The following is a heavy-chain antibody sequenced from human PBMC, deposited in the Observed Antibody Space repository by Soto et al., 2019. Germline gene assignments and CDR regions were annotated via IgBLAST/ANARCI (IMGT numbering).Heavy chain of an antibody. CDR3: ARGGWGSGYKWAYYGMDV. V-gene: IGHV1-69*01. D-gene: IGHD5-12*01. CDR2: IIPIFGTA. Sequence: QVQLVQSGAEVKKPGSSVKVSCKASGGTFSSYAISWVRQAPGQGLEWMGGIIPIFGTANSAQKFQGRVTITADESTSTAYRELSSLRSEDTAVYYCARGGWGSGYKWAYYGMDVWGQGTTVTVSS. CDR1: GGTFSSYA. J-gene: IGHJ6*02.